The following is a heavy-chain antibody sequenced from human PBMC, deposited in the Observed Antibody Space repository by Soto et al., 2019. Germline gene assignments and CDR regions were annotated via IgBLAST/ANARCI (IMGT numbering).Heavy chain of an antibody. V-gene: IGHV1-2*02. CDR3: ARLWGAHDLTNGVCYDY. CDR1: GYTFTGYY. CDR2: INPNSGGT. J-gene: IGHJ4*02. D-gene: IGHD2-8*01. Sequence: ASVKVSCKASGYTFTGYYMHWVRQAPGQGLEWMGWINPNSGGTNYAQKFQGRVTMTRDTSISTAYMELSRLRSDDTAVYYCARLWGAHDLTNGVCYDYWGQGTLVTVSS.